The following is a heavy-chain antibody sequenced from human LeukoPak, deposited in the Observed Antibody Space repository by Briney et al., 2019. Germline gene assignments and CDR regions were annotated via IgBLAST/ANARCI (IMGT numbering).Heavy chain of an antibody. CDR2: IYSSGST. J-gene: IGHJ4*02. D-gene: IGHD3-22*01. V-gene: IGHV4-59*01. CDR1: DRSISSYY. Sequence: SQTLSLTCTVSDRSISSYYWGWIRQSPGKGLEWIGHIYSSGSTNYNPSLKSRVTISIDTSKNQFSLKLSSVTAADTALYYCARNYDNSGYAAFGYWGRGTLVTVSS. CDR3: ARNYDNSGYAAFGY.